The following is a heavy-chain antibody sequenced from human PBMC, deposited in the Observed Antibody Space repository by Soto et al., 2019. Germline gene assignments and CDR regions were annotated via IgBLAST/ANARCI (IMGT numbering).Heavy chain of an antibody. Sequence: SETRSLTCTVSGASISRGGYYWSWIRQHPGKGLEWIGYIYYSGSTYYNPSLKSRVTISVDTSKNQFSLKLSSVTAADTAVYYWARLRRDCSGGSCYGKDFDYWGQGTLVTVSS. D-gene: IGHD2-15*01. CDR3: ARLRRDCSGGSCYGKDFDY. V-gene: IGHV4-31*03. J-gene: IGHJ4*02. CDR1: GASISRGGYY. CDR2: IYYSGST.